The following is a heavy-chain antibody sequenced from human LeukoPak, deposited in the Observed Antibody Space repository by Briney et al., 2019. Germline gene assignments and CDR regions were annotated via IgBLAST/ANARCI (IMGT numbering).Heavy chain of an antibody. CDR2: MNPNSGNT. J-gene: IGHJ4*02. Sequence: GSVRVSCTASGYTFTSYDMNWVRQAPGQGLEWMGWMNPNSGNTVYAETVQGRVTMTRNTSKSTAYMEVSSLRSEDTAVYYCARPPMPSVTTCFDYWGQGTLVTVSS. CDR3: ARPPMPSVTTCFDY. V-gene: IGHV1-8*01. D-gene: IGHD4-17*01. CDR1: GYTFTSYD.